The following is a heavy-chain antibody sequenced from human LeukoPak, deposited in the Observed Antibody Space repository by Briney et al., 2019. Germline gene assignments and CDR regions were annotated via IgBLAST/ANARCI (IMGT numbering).Heavy chain of an antibody. J-gene: IGHJ3*02. CDR1: GFTFSSYE. D-gene: IGHD4-17*01. CDR3: ARDRGTTTVRSFDI. CDR2: ISSSGSTT. Sequence: GGSLRLSCAASGFTFSSYEMNWVRQAPGKGLEWVSHISSSGSTTYYADSVKGRFTISRDNAKNSLHLQMNSLRAEDTALYYCARDRGTTTVRSFDIWGQGTMVTVSS. V-gene: IGHV3-48*03.